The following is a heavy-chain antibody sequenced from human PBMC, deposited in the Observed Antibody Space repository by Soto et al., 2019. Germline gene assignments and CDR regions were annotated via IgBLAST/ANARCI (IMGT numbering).Heavy chain of an antibody. CDR1: GFTFSDYY. CDR3: AVRATAPLQWLPSPLDV. J-gene: IGHJ6*02. D-gene: IGHD6-19*01. V-gene: IGHV3-11*01. Sequence: QVQLVESGGGLVKPGGSLRLSCAASGFTFSDYYMSWIRQAPGKGLEWVSYISSSGSTIYYADSVKGRFTISRDNAKNSLYLQMNSLGAEDTAVYYCAVRATAPLQWLPSPLDVWGQGTTVTVSS. CDR2: ISSSGSTI.